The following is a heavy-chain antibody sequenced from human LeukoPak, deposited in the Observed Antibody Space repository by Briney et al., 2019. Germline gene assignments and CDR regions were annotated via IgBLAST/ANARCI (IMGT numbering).Heavy chain of an antibody. CDR1: GFTFSSYS. Sequence: AGGSLRLSCAASGFTFSSYSMNWVRQAPGKGLEWVSYISSSGSTIYYADSVKGRFTISRDNAKNSLYLQMNSLRAEDTAVYYCARTGYDFWSGPPDYWGQGTLVTVSS. CDR2: ISSSGSTI. J-gene: IGHJ4*02. D-gene: IGHD3-3*01. CDR3: ARTGYDFWSGPPDY. V-gene: IGHV3-48*04.